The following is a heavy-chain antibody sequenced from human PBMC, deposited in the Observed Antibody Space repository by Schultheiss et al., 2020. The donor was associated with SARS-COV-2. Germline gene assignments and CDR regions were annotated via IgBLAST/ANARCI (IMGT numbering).Heavy chain of an antibody. CDR1: GGSISSGGYY. Sequence: SETLSLTCTVSGGSISSGGYYWSWIRQPPGKGLEWIGYISYSGSTKYNPSLKSRVTISVDTSKNQFYLKLSSVTAADTAVYYCARGPEDIAAAGYYYYYYGLDVWGQGTAVTVSS. D-gene: IGHD6-13*01. CDR3: ARGPEDIAAAGYYYYYYGLDV. CDR2: ISYSGST. J-gene: IGHJ6*02. V-gene: IGHV4-61*08.